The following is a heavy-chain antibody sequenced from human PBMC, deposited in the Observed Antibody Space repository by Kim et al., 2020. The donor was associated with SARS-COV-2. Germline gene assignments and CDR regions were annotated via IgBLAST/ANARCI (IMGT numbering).Heavy chain of an antibody. CDR3: ARLPNYFGSGAFDY. V-gene: IGHV4-39*01. J-gene: IGHJ4*01. CDR1: GGSFSTSSYY. CDR2: IFYSRST. Sequence: SETLSLTCTVSGGSFSTSSYYWGWIRQSPGKGLEWIGSIFYSRSTYYNPSLKSRVTIFVDTSKNQFSLKLTSVTAADTAVYYCARLPNYFGSGAFDYWG. D-gene: IGHD3-10*01.